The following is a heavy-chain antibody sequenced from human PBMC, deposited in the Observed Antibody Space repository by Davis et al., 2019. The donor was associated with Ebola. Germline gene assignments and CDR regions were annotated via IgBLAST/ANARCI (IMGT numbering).Heavy chain of an antibody. Sequence: PGGSLRLSCAPSGFTFNNYAMSWARQAPGKGLEWVSGINSDGGGTYYADSVRGRFTISRDTSTVYLHINSLRAEDTAVYYCAKIEAYGAGNYFEYWGQGTLVAISS. CDR3: AKIEAYGAGNYFEY. D-gene: IGHD3-10*01. CDR1: GFTFNNYA. J-gene: IGHJ4*02. V-gene: IGHV3-23*01. CDR2: INSDGGGT.